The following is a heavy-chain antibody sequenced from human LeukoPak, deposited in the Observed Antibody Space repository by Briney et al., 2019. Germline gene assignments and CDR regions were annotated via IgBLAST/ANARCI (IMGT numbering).Heavy chain of an antibody. J-gene: IGHJ4*02. CDR3: ARDGLSGGVGQDFDY. Sequence: GGSLRLSCAASGFTFSSYGMHWARQAPGKGLEWVANTKQDGSEKYYVDSVKGRFTISRDNAKDTLYLQMNSLRAEDTAVYYCARDGLSGGVGQDFDYWGQGTLVTVSS. CDR1: GFTFSSYG. CDR2: TKQDGSEK. V-gene: IGHV3-7*01. D-gene: IGHD3/OR15-3a*01.